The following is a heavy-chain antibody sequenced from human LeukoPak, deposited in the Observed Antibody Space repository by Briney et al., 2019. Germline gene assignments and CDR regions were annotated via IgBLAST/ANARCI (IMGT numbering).Heavy chain of an antibody. V-gene: IGHV4-38-2*02. CDR3: ARGIRTDSSGYHQPFFDY. Sequence: SETLSLTCTVSGYSISNGYYWGWIRQPPGQGLEWIGRIYHGGSTYYNPSLKSRVTISVDTSKNHFSLRLSSVTAADTAVYYCARGIRTDSSGYHQPFFDYWGQGTLVTVSS. J-gene: IGHJ4*02. D-gene: IGHD3-22*01. CDR1: GYSISNGYY. CDR2: IYHGGST.